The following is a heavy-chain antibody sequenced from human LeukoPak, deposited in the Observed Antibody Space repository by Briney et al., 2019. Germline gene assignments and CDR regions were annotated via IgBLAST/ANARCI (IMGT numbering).Heavy chain of an antibody. CDR1: GFTFSSYS. CDR2: ISSSSSYI. V-gene: IGHV3-21*01. J-gene: IGHJ4*02. CDR3: ARAMGGYFDY. Sequence: PGGSLRLSCAASGFTFSSYSMNWVRQAPGKGLEWVSSISSSSSYIYYADSVKGRFTISRGNAKNSLYLQMNSLRAEDTAVYYCARAMGGYFDYWGQGTLVTVSS. D-gene: IGHD5-18*01.